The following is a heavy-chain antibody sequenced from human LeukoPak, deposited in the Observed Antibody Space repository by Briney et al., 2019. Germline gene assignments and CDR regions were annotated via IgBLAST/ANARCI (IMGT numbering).Heavy chain of an antibody. J-gene: IGHJ5*02. CDR2: INPNSGGT. CDR3: ARDRSVVAYNWFDP. Sequence: GASVKVSCKASGYTFTGYYMHWVRQAPGQGLEWMGWINPNSGGTNYAQKFQGRVTMTRDTSISTAYMELSRLRSDDTAVYYCARDRSVVAYNWFDPWGQGTLVTVSS. V-gene: IGHV1-2*02. CDR1: GYTFTGYY. D-gene: IGHD2-15*01.